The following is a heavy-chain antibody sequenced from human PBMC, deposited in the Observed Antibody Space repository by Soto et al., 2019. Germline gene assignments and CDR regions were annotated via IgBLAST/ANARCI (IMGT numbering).Heavy chain of an antibody. CDR2: FYVNDNR. V-gene: IGHV3-66*01. J-gene: IGHJ5*02. D-gene: IGHD3-16*01. Sequence: GGSLRLSCAASRSTVSNNYTGWVRQAPGKGLEWVSVFYVNDNRYYADSVKGRFTISRDSSKNTVYLQMNSLRAEDTAVYFCARDYSVSGSYAPWFDPRGQGTLVTVSS. CDR3: ARDYSVSGSYAPWFDP. CDR1: RSTVSNNY.